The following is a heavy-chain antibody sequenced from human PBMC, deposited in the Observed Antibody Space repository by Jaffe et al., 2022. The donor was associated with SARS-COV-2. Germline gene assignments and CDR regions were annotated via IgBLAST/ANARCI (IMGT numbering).Heavy chain of an antibody. J-gene: IGHJ6*03. D-gene: IGHD3-10*01. V-gene: IGHV4-39*01. CDR3: ARLRWFGAPGYFHMDV. CDR2: MYYSGST. CDR1: GDSISSSFSY. Sequence: HLQLQESGPGLLKPSETLSLICTVSGDSISSSFSYWGWIRQPPGKGLEWIGSMYYSGSTYYNPSLKGRVTISADTSKNQFSLKLDSVTAPDTAVYYCARLRWFGAPGYFHMDVWGKGTTVTVSS.